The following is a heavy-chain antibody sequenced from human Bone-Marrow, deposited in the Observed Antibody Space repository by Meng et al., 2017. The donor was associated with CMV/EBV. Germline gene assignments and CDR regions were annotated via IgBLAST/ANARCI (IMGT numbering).Heavy chain of an antibody. Sequence: SGASISSGEYYWRWLRQPPGKGLEWIGYIYYSGSTYYNPSLKSRVTISVDTSKNQFSLKLSSVTAADTAVYYCARDRGDFWSGYDYWGQGTLVTVSS. V-gene: IGHV4-30-4*08. D-gene: IGHD3-3*01. CDR3: ARDRGDFWSGYDY. CDR1: GASISSGEYY. CDR2: IYYSGST. J-gene: IGHJ4*02.